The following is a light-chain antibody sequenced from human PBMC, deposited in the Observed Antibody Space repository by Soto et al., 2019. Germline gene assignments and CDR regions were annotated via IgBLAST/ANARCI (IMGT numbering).Light chain of an antibody. Sequence: DLQMTQSPSTLSASVGDRVTITCRASQSISSWLAWYQQKPGKAPKLLIYKASSLESGVPSRFSGSGSGTEFTLTISSLQPDDFATYYCQQYNSYSPGWTFGQGTKVEIK. CDR2: KAS. J-gene: IGKJ1*01. CDR3: QQYNSYSPGWT. V-gene: IGKV1-5*03. CDR1: QSISSW.